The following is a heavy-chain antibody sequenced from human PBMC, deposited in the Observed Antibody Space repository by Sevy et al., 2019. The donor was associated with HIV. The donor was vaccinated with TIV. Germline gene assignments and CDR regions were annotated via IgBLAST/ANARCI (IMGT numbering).Heavy chain of an antibody. Sequence: LSLTCAASGFTFNMYWMTWVRQAPGKGLEWVANIKEDGSERNYLESVKGRFTISRDNAKESLYLQINSLRAEDTAVYYCARHCSGGSCYSLLPHYYYGMDVWGQGTTVTVSS. D-gene: IGHD2-15*01. J-gene: IGHJ6*02. CDR1: GFTFNMYW. CDR2: IKEDGSER. V-gene: IGHV3-7*01. CDR3: ARHCSGGSCYSLLPHYYYGMDV.